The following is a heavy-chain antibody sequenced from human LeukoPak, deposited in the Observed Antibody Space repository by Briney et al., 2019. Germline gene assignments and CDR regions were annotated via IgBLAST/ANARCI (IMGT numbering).Heavy chain of an antibody. Sequence: ASETLSLTCTVSGGSISSGGYYWSWIRQHPGKGLEWIGYIYYSGSTYYHPSLKSRVTISVDTSKNQFSLKLSSVTAADTAVYYCARKGLRYFDWLPQGAFDIWGQGTMVTVSS. D-gene: IGHD3-9*01. CDR3: ARKGLRYFDWLPQGAFDI. V-gene: IGHV4-31*03. CDR2: IYYSGST. J-gene: IGHJ3*02. CDR1: GGSISSGGYY.